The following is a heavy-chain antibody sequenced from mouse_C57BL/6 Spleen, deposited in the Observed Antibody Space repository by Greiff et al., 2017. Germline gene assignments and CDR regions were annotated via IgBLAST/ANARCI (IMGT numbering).Heavy chain of an antibody. D-gene: IGHD3-3*01. CDR1: GYTFTSYW. CDR3: AREGGGLDY. J-gene: IGHJ2*01. CDR2: IHPNSGST. Sequence: QVQLQQPGAELVKPGASVKLSCKASGYTFTSYWMHWVKQRPGQGLEWIGMIHPNSGSTNYNEKFKSKATLTVDKSSSTAYMRLSSPTSEDSAVYYCAREGGGLDYWGQGTTLTVSS. V-gene: IGHV1-64*01.